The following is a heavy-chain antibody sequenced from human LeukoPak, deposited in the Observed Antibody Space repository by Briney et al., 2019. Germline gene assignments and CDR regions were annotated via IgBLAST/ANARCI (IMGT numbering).Heavy chain of an antibody. J-gene: IGHJ4*02. Sequence: PVGSLRLSCAASGFTFDVYAMHWVRQAPGKGLEWVSGISWNSGSIGYADPVKGQFTISRDNTKNSLYLQMNSLTAEDTALYDCANRAVASYYIDYWGQGTLVTVSS. CDR2: ISWNSGSI. V-gene: IGHV3-9*01. CDR3: ANRAVASYYIDY. CDR1: GFTFDVYA. D-gene: IGHD4-23*01.